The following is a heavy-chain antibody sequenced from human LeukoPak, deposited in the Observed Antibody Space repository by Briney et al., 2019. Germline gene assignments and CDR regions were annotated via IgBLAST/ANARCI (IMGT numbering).Heavy chain of an antibody. J-gene: IGHJ4*02. CDR3: ARDSYRSSTSENED. V-gene: IGHV4-59*12. CDR1: GGSISNYY. Sequence: PSETLSLTCTVSGGSISNYYWSWIRQPPGKGLEWIGYIYYSGSSNYNPSLKSRVTISVDTSKNQFSLKLSSVTAADTAVYYCARDSYRSSTSENEDWGQGTLVTVSS. CDR2: IYYSGSS. D-gene: IGHD2-2*01.